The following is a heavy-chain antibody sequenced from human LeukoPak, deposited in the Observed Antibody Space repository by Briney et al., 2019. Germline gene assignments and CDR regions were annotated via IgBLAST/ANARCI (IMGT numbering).Heavy chain of an antibody. Sequence: GGSLRLSCAASGFTFSSYAMSWVRQAPGKGLEWVSAISGSGGSTYYADSVKGRFTISRDNSKNTLYLQMNSLRAEDTAVYYCAKDYYYGSGSYPNWFDPWGQGTLVTVSS. CDR2: ISGSGGST. J-gene: IGHJ5*02. D-gene: IGHD3-10*01. CDR3: AKDYYYGSGSYPNWFDP. CDR1: GFTFSSYA. V-gene: IGHV3-23*01.